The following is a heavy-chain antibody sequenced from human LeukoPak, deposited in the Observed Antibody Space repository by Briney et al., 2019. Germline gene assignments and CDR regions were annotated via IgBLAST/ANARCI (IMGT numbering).Heavy chain of an antibody. D-gene: IGHD6-13*01. CDR1: GFSCSTYA. J-gene: IGHJ4*02. CDR3: ATERDSSWTFDS. Sequence: TGGSLRLSSAASGFSCSTYAMHWVRQAPGKGLDWVAMIWSDASNQYYADSVKGRFTISRDNSKNTLYLQLNSLRAEDTAVYYCATERDSSWTFDSWGQGTLVTVSS. CDR2: IWSDASNQ. V-gene: IGHV3-33*01.